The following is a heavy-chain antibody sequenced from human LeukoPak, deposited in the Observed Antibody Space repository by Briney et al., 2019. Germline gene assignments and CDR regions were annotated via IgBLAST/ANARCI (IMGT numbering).Heavy chain of an antibody. D-gene: IGHD3-10*01. CDR3: ASSGVFYFGSGSYYKGYYFDY. J-gene: IGHJ4*02. CDR1: GGSISSSSYY. CDR2: IFYSGST. Sequence: SETLSLTCTVSGGSISSSSYYWGWIRQPPGKGLEWIGSIFYSGSTYYNPSLKSRVTISVDTSKNQFSLKLSSVTAADTAVYYCASSGVFYFGSGSYYKGYYFDYWGQGTLVTVSS. V-gene: IGHV4-39*01.